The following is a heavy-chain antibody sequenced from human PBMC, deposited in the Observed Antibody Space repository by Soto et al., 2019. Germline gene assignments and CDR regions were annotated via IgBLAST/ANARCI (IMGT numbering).Heavy chain of an antibody. J-gene: IGHJ4*02. Sequence: GESLKISCKGSGYSFTSYWIGWVRQMPGKGLEWMGIIYPGDSDTRYSPSFQGQVTISADKSISTAYLQWSSLKASDTAMYYCARSSDYYDSSGYYQYYFDYWGQGTLVTVSS. D-gene: IGHD3-22*01. CDR3: ARSSDYYDSSGYYQYYFDY. CDR2: IYPGDSDT. CDR1: GYSFTSYW. V-gene: IGHV5-51*01.